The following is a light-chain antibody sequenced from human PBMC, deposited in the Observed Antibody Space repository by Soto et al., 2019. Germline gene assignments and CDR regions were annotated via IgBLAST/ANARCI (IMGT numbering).Light chain of an antibody. CDR1: GSNIGGNT. V-gene: IGLV1-44*01. Sequence: QSVLTQPPSASGTPGQSVTVSCSGSGSNIGGNTVNWYQQVPGAAPNLLIYRNDRRPSGVPDRFSGFKAGTSASLGISGLQSADEADYYCAVWDDSLNGPVFGGGTKVTVL. CDR2: RND. CDR3: AVWDDSLNGPV. J-gene: IGLJ3*02.